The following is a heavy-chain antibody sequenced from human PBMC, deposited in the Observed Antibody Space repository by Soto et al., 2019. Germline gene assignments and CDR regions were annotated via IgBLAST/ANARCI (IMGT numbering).Heavy chain of an antibody. J-gene: IGHJ4*02. Sequence: GGSLRLSCTASGFTFDDYAMHWVRQAPGKGLEWVSYITWNSGYIGYADSVKGRFTISRDNANNSLYLQMNSPKPEDTAFYYCAKALYGSSSSPIDYWGQGTLVTVS. CDR3: AKALYGSSSSPIDY. V-gene: IGHV3-9*01. D-gene: IGHD6-13*01. CDR2: ITWNSGYI. CDR1: GFTFDDYA.